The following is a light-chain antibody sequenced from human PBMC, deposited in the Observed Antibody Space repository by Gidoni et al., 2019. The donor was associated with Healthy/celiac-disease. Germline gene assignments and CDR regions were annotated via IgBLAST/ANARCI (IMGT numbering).Light chain of an antibody. CDR3: QQYDNLPLT. Sequence: DIQMTQSPSSLSASVGDRVTITCQASQGISNYLNWYQQKPGKAPKLLIYDASNLETGVPSRFSGSGSGTDFTFTISSLQPEDIATYYCQQYDNLPLTFGGXTKVEIK. J-gene: IGKJ4*01. CDR2: DAS. V-gene: IGKV1-33*01. CDR1: QGISNY.